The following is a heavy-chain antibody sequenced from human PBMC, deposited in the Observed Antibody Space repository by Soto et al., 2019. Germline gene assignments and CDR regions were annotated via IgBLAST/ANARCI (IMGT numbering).Heavy chain of an antibody. Sequence: ASVKVSCKASGGTFSSYTISWVRQAPGQGLEWMGRIIPILGIANYAQKFQGRVTITADKSTSTAYMELSSPRSEDTAVYYCARGADCTNGVCYRDYNWFDPWGQGTLVTVSS. J-gene: IGHJ5*02. V-gene: IGHV1-69*02. D-gene: IGHD2-8*01. CDR3: ARGADCTNGVCYRDYNWFDP. CDR1: GGTFSSYT. CDR2: IIPILGIA.